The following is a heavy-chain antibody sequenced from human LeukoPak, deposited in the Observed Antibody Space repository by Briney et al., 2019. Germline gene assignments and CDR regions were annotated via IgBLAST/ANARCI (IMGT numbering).Heavy chain of an antibody. CDR1: GYTFTSYG. Sequence: ASVKVSCEASGYTFTSYGISWVRQAPGQGLEWMGWISAYNGNTNYAQKLQGRVTMTTDTSTSTAYMELRSLRSDDTAVYYCARVFGYDFWSGYPLAFDYWGQGTLVTVSS. CDR3: ARVFGYDFWSGYPLAFDY. CDR2: ISAYNGNT. J-gene: IGHJ4*02. D-gene: IGHD3-3*01. V-gene: IGHV1-18*01.